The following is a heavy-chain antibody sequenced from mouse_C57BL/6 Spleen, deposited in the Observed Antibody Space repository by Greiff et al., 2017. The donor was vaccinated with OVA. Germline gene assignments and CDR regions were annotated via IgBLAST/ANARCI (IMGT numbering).Heavy chain of an antibody. CDR3: ARPIYYYGSSPFAY. CDR1: GFTFSDYG. V-gene: IGHV5-17*01. J-gene: IGHJ3*01. D-gene: IGHD1-1*01. CDR2: ISSGSSTI. Sequence: EVQLQQSGGGLVKPGGSLKLSCAASGFTFSDYGMHWVRQAPEKGLEWVAYISSGSSTIYYADTVKGRFTISRDNAKNTLFLQMTSLRSEDTAMYYCARPIYYYGSSPFAYWGQGTLVTVSA.